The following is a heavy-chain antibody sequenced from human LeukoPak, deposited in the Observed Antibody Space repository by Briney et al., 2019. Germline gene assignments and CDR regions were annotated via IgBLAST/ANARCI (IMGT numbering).Heavy chain of an antibody. D-gene: IGHD6-6*01. J-gene: IGHJ5*02. Sequence: ASVKVSFKASVYTFTSYDINWLRQATGQGLEGMGWMNPKSGNTGYAQKFQGRVTMTRNTSISTAYMELSSLRSEDTAVYYCARQAKLMAARPWWFDPWGQGTLVTVSS. CDR2: MNPKSGNT. CDR3: ARQAKLMAARPWWFDP. V-gene: IGHV1-8*01. CDR1: VYTFTSYD.